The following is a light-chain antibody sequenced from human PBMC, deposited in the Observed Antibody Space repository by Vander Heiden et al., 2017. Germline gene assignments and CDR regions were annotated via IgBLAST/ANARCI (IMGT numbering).Light chain of an antibody. J-gene: IGKJ1*01. CDR2: KAS. V-gene: IGKV1-5*03. CDR3: QQDNSLWT. CDR1: QSISSW. Sequence: DIQMTQSPSTLSASVGDRVTITCRASQSISSWLAWYQQKPGKAPKLLIYKASSLESGVPSRSTGSGSGTEFTLTISSLQPDDFATYYCQQDNSLWTFGQGTKVEIK.